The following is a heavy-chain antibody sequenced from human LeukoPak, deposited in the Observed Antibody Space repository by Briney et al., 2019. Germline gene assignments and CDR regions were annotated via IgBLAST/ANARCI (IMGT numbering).Heavy chain of an antibody. D-gene: IGHD6-19*01. J-gene: IGHJ4*02. Sequence: PGGSLRLSCAASGFTFSSYWMHWVRQAPGKGLVWVSRINSDGSSTNYADSVKGRFTISRDNAKTTMYLKMNSLRAEDTAVYYCARVAVAGPRNDYWGQGTLVTVSS. CDR2: INSDGSST. CDR3: ARVAVAGPRNDY. V-gene: IGHV3-74*01. CDR1: GFTFSSYW.